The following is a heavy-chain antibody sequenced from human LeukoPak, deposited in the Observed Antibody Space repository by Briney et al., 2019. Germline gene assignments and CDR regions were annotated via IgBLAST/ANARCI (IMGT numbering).Heavy chain of an antibody. Sequence: ASVKVSCKASGYTFSGTVWYLYWLRQAPGQGLECMGWIYPYTGATHYAQKFQGRVAMTRDTSISTAYMELSRLRPDDTAVYYCARDGPAQMVDFDYWGQGTLVTVSS. J-gene: IGHJ4*02. D-gene: IGHD3-10*01. CDR2: IYPYTGAT. CDR1: GYTFSGTVWY. V-gene: IGHV1-2*02. CDR3: ARDGPAQMVDFDY.